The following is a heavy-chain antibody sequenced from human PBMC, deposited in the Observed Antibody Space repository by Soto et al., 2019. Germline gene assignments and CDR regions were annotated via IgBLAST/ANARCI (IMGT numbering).Heavy chain of an antibody. V-gene: IGHV1-69*08. CDR2: IIPILGIA. CDR1: GGTFSCYI. CDR3: ARDLIGGRGYGDYFNAFDI. D-gene: IGHD4-17*01. Sequence: QVLLVQSGAEVKKPGSSVKVCCKASGGTFSCYIISLVQPARGRRLEWMGMIIPILGIANYAQKFQGRVTITADKSTSTAYMELSSLRSEDTAVYYCARDLIGGRGYGDYFNAFDIWGQGTMVTVSS. J-gene: IGHJ3*02.